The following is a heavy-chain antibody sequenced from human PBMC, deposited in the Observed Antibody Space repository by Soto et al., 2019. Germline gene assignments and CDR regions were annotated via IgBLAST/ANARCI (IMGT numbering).Heavy chain of an antibody. CDR1: GGSLSTYY. CDR3: ARTRITSTAATFDP. D-gene: IGHD1-20*01. J-gene: IGHJ5*02. CDR2: MSYSGSS. V-gene: IGHV4-59*01. Sequence: QLRLQESGPGLVKPSETLSLTCTVSGGSLSTYYWSWIRQPPGKGLEWIVYMSYSGSSNYNPSLKSRVTMSVDTSKNQVSLKLSSVTAADTAVYYCARTRITSTAATFDPWGQGTLVTVSS.